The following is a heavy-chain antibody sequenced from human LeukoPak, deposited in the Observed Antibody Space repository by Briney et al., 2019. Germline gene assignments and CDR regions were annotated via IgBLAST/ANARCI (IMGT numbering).Heavy chain of an antibody. D-gene: IGHD6-19*01. J-gene: IGHJ4*02. Sequence: ASVKVSXKASGGTFSSYAISWMRQAPGQGLEWMGGIIPIFGTANYAQKFQGRVTITADESTSTAYMELSSLRSEDTAVYYCARDGSSGWSFLYYFDYWGQGTLVTVSS. CDR3: ARDGSSGWSFLYYFDY. CDR2: IIPIFGTA. CDR1: GGTFSSYA. V-gene: IGHV1-69*13.